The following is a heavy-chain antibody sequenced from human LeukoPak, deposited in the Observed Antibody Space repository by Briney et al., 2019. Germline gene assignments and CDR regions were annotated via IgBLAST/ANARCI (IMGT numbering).Heavy chain of an antibody. Sequence: ASVKVSCKASGYTFTGYYMHWVRQAPGQGLEWMGWINPNSGGTNYAQKFQGRVTMTRDTSISTAYMELSRLRSDDTAVYYCARAPIRVYSSSWPYYFDYWGQGTLVTVSS. CDR1: GYTFTGYY. D-gene: IGHD6-13*01. J-gene: IGHJ4*02. CDR2: INPNSGGT. CDR3: ARAPIRVYSSSWPYYFDY. V-gene: IGHV1-2*02.